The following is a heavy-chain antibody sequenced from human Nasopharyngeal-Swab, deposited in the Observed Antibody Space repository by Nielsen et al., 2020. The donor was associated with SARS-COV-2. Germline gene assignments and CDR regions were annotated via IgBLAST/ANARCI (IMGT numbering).Heavy chain of an antibody. CDR2: INHSGST. CDR3: ARGGWGDYPDY. CDR1: GGSFSGYY. D-gene: IGHD4-17*01. J-gene: IGHJ4*02. Sequence: SETLSLTCAVYGGSFSGYYWNWIRQPPGKGLEWIGEINHSGSTNYNPSLKSRVTISVDTSKNQFSLKLSSVTAADTAVYYCARGGWGDYPDYWGQGTLVTVSS. V-gene: IGHV4-34*01.